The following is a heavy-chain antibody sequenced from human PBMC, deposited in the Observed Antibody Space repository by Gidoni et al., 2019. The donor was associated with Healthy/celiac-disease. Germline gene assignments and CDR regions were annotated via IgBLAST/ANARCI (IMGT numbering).Heavy chain of an antibody. Sequence: QVQLQESGPGLVQPSQTLSLTCTVSGGSISSGSYYWSWIRQPAGTGLEWIGRIYTSGSTNYNPSLKSRVTISVDTYTNHFSLKLSSVTAADTAVYYCARGPNWFDPWGQGTLVTVSS. CDR2: IYTSGST. CDR1: GGSISSGSYY. CDR3: ARGPNWFDP. V-gene: IGHV4-61*02. J-gene: IGHJ5*02.